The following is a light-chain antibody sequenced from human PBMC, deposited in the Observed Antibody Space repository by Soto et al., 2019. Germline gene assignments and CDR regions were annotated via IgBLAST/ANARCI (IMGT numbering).Light chain of an antibody. CDR1: QSISSW. J-gene: IGKJ1*01. CDR2: RAS. Sequence: DIQITQSPSTLSASVGDRVTITCRASQSISSWLAWYQQKPGKAPKLLIYRASSLESGVPSRFSGSGSGTEFTLTISXLQPDDFATYYCQQYNSYWTFGQGTKVDTK. V-gene: IGKV1-5*03. CDR3: QQYNSYWT.